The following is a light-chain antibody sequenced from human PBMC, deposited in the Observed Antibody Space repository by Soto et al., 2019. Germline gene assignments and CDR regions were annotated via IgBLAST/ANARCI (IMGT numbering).Light chain of an antibody. V-gene: IGKV3-20*01. J-gene: IGKJ1*01. CDR2: ATS. CDR1: QSVSRTY. CDR3: QQYGSSGT. Sequence: EIVWTQSPGTLSLSPGERATLSCRASQSVSRTYLAWYQQKPVQAPRLLIYATSSRATGIPDRFSGSGSGTDFTLTISRLEPEDFAVYYCQQYGSSGTFGQGTKVDIK.